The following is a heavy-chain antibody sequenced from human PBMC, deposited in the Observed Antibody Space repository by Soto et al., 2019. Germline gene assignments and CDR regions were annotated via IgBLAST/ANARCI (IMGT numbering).Heavy chain of an antibody. J-gene: IGHJ4*02. CDR3: ARDRLIAVTGLLHY. V-gene: IGHV1-18*01. D-gene: IGHD6-19*01. Sequence: QVQLVQSGAEVKKPGASVKVSCKTSGYPFTSYGINWVRQAPGQEPDWMGWISAYNGTTSYTQKFQGRVTMTTYTSTTTAYMELRSLRSYDTAVDDGARDRLIAVTGLLHYWGQGTLVTVSS. CDR1: GYPFTSYG. CDR2: ISAYNGTT.